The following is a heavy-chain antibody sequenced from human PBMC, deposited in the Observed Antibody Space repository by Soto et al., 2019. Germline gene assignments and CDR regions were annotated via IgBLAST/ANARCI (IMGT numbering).Heavy chain of an antibody. J-gene: IGHJ5*02. Sequence: SETLSLTCTVSGDSIISSDFYWGWVRQPPGKGLEWIGSIFYLGSSYYNPSLKSRVTMSVDTSKNQFSLRLRSVTAADTTLYFCARHSLALRKNNWFDPWGQGIMVTVSS. V-gene: IGHV4-39*01. D-gene: IGHD3-3*02. CDR3: ARHSLALRKNNWFDP. CDR2: IFYLGSS. CDR1: GDSIISSDFY.